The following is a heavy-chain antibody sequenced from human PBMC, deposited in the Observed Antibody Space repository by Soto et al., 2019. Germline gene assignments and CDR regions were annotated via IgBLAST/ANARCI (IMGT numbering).Heavy chain of an antibody. Sequence: QVQLVESGGGVVQPGRSLRLSCTASGFTFSNYGMHWVRQAPGKGLEWVAVISDGGSNKDCADSVRGRFTISRDNSKNTLYLQMNSLTAQDTAMYYCARGSIVVISRDWLDPWGQGTLVTVSS. D-gene: IGHD3-22*01. CDR2: ISDGGSNK. V-gene: IGHV3-30*03. J-gene: IGHJ5*02. CDR3: ARGSIVVISRDWLDP. CDR1: GFTFSNYG.